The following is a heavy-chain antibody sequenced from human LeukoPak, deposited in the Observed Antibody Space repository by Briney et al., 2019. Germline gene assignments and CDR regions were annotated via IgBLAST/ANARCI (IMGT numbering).Heavy chain of an antibody. CDR3: ATLKKVAFGMNY. D-gene: IGHD3-10*01. CDR2: INSDGSST. J-gene: IGHJ4*02. CDR1: GFIFSSYW. Sequence: GGSLRLSCAASGFIFSSYWMHWVRQAPGKGLVWVSRINSDGSSTSYADFVKGRFTISRDNAKNTLYLQMNSLRAEDTAVYYCATLKKVAFGMNYWGQGTLVTVSS. V-gene: IGHV3-74*01.